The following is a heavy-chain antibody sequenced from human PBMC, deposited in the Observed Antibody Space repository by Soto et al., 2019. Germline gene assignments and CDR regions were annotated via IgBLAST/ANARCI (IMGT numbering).Heavy chain of an antibody. CDR2: IYYSGST. CDR3: AREIRFVGEVERIDP. V-gene: IGHV4-59*01. J-gene: IGHJ5*02. D-gene: IGHD3-16*01. CDR1: GGSISSYY. Sequence: QVQLQESGPGLVKPSETLSLTYTVSGGSISSYYWSWIRQPPGKGLEWIGYIYYSGSTNYNPSLKSRVTISVDTSKNQFSLKLSSVTAADTAVYYCAREIRFVGEVERIDPWGQGTLVTVSS.